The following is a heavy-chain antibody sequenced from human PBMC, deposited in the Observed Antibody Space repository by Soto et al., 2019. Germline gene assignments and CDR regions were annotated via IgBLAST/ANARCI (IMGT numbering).Heavy chain of an antibody. V-gene: IGHV3-7*03. CDR1: GFTFSNSW. CDR3: AREARLDLLRELLIRQRAKIWGGDLSRGTGHYAYGIDF. J-gene: IGHJ6*02. CDR2: IKEDGSEK. D-gene: IGHD2-21*02. Sequence: EVQLVESGGGLVQPGGSLRLSCAASGFTFSNSWMAWVRQAPGKGLEWVANIKEDGSEKYYVDSLMGRFAISRDNAKKSLSLQMTGLRADDTAAYFCAREARLDLLRELLIRQRAKIWGGDLSRGTGHYAYGIDFCGQGTTVTVSS.